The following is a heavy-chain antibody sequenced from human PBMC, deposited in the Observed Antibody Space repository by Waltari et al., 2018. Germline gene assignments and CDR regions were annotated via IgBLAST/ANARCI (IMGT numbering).Heavy chain of an antibody. CDR3: ARPGYYDSSGPADY. CDR1: GGSFSGYY. Sequence: QVQLQQWGAGLLKPSETLSLTCAVYGGSFSGYYWSWIRQPPGKGLEWIGEINHIGSTNYNPSLKSRVTISVDTSKNQFSLKLTSVTAADTAVYYCARPGYYDSSGPADYWGQGTLVTVSS. V-gene: IGHV4-34*01. D-gene: IGHD3-22*01. CDR2: INHIGST. J-gene: IGHJ4*02.